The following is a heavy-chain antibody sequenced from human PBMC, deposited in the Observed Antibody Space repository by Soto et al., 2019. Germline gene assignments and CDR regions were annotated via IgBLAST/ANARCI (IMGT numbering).Heavy chain of an antibody. CDR3: ARADTAMVLDY. Sequence: QVQLVQSGAEVKKPGSSVKVSCKASGATFSSYAISWVRQAPGQGIEWMGGIIPIFGTANYAQKFQGRVTITADESTSTGYMELSSLRSEDTAVYYCARADTAMVLDYWGQGTLVTVSS. V-gene: IGHV1-69*01. D-gene: IGHD5-18*01. CDR1: GATFSSYA. J-gene: IGHJ4*02. CDR2: IIPIFGTA.